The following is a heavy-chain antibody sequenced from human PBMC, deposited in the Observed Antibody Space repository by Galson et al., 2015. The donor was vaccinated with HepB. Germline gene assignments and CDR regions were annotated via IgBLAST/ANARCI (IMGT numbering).Heavy chain of an antibody. D-gene: IGHD6-13*01. Sequence: SLRLSCAASGFNFNTYSMHWVRLAPGKGLEWVAVTSYDETYKYYGESVKGRFTISRDNSKTTLYLQMNSLRPEDTGVYCCAKEVMEGSSWPRSLYYYGMDVWGQGTTVTVSS. CDR2: TSYDETYK. J-gene: IGHJ6*02. CDR1: GFNFNTYS. CDR3: AKEVMEGSSWPRSLYYYGMDV. V-gene: IGHV3-30*04.